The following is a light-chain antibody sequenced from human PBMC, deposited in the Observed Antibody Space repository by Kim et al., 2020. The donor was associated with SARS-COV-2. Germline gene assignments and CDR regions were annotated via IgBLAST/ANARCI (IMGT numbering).Light chain of an antibody. CDR1: AGAAASGYY. CDR3: LLYYGGAQLV. Sequence: ADSAGAAASGYYPNWFPHKPVQAPPDLIYRASHKPPWTPPRFSGSLLGGKAALTLSGVQPEDEAEYYCLLYYGGAQLVFGRGTQLTVL. CDR2: RAS. V-gene: IGLV7-43*01. J-gene: IGLJ2*01.